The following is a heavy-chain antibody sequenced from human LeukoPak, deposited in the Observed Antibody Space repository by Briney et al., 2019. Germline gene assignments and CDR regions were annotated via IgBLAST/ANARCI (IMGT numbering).Heavy chain of an antibody. Sequence: GASVKVSCKASGGTFSSYAISWVRQAPGQGLEWMGGIIPIFGTANYAQKFQGRVTITADESTSTAYMELSSLRSEDTAVSYCASPGPGDGYNLDPYYFDYWGQGTLVTVSS. CDR1: GGTFSSYA. D-gene: IGHD5-24*01. CDR2: IIPIFGTA. J-gene: IGHJ4*02. V-gene: IGHV1-69*13. CDR3: ASPGPGDGYNLDPYYFDY.